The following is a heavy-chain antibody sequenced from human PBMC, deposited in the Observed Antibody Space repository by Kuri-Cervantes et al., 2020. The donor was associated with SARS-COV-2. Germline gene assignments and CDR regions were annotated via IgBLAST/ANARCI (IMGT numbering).Heavy chain of an antibody. CDR1: GFTFSDYY. Sequence: GGSLRLSCAASGFTFSDYYMSWIRQAPGKGLEWVSYISSSSSYTNYADSVKGRFTISRDNAKKSVYLQMNSLEADDTAVYYCARRGSSRYYFDFWGQGSLVTVSS. CDR3: ARRGSSRYYFDF. J-gene: IGHJ4*02. D-gene: IGHD6-13*01. CDR2: ISSSSSYT. V-gene: IGHV3-11*06.